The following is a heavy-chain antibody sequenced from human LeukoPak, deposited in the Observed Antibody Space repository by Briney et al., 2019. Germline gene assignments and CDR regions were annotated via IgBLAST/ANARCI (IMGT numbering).Heavy chain of an antibody. CDR2: INHSGST. Sequence: SETLSLTCAVYGGSFSGYYWSWIRQPPGKGLEWIGEINHSGSTNYNPSLKSRVTISVDTSKNQFSLKLSSVTAADTAVYYCARTSSSGLVGGYYFDYWGQGTLVTVSS. CDR1: GGSFSGYY. J-gene: IGHJ4*02. CDR3: ARTSSSGLVGGYYFDY. V-gene: IGHV4-34*01. D-gene: IGHD6-19*01.